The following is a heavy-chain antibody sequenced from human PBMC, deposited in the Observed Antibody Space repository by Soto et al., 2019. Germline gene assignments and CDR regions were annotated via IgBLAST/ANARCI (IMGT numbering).Heavy chain of an antibody. CDR2: IHSDGSST. V-gene: IGHV3-74*01. J-gene: IGHJ3*01. CDR3: ARGDRGAFDL. D-gene: IGHD1-26*01. Sequence: EVQLVESGGGLVQPGESLRLSCAASGFTFSYYWMHWVRQAPGKGLVWVSRIHSDGSSTTYADSMKGRFTISRDNARNTLYLQMNSLRAEDTAVYYCARGDRGAFDLWGQGTVLTVYS. CDR1: GFTFSYYW.